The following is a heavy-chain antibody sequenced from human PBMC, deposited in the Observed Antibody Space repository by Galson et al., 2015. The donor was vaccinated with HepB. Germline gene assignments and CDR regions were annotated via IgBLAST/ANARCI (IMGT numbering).Heavy chain of an antibody. Sequence: SVKVSCKASGYTFTSYAMNWVRQAPGQGLEWMGWINTNTGNPTYAQGFTGRFVFSLDTSVSTAYLQISSLKAEDTAVYYCARRTISSSWHAAAAFDIWGQGTMVTVSS. CDR2: INTNTGNP. CDR1: GYTFTSYA. D-gene: IGHD6-13*01. CDR3: ARRTISSSWHAAAAFDI. V-gene: IGHV7-4-1*02. J-gene: IGHJ3*02.